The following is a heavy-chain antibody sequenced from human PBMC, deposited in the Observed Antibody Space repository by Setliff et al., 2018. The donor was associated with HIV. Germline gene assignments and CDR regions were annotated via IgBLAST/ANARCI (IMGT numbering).Heavy chain of an antibody. J-gene: IGHJ4*02. CDR2: IIPKRGET. V-gene: IGHV1-2*02. CDR3: ARVVDRDYDFWSAYEY. CDR1: GYTFTAHH. Sequence: RASVKVSCKSSGYTFTAHHIHWVRQAPGQGPEWMGWIIPKRGETSYAEKFRGRVTMTRDTSLSTAYMELSWLTSDDTAVYYCARVVDRDYDFWSAYEYWGQGTMVTVSS. D-gene: IGHD3-3*01.